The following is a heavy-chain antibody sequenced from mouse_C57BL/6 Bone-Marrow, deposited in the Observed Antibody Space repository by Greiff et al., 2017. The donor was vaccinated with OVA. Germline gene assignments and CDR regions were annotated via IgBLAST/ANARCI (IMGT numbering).Heavy chain of an antibody. J-gene: IGHJ4*01. Sequence: LVESGAELVRPGTSVKMSCKASGYTFTNYWIGWAKQRPGHGLEWIGDIYPGGGYTNYNEKFKGKATLTADKSSSTAYMQFSSLTSEDSAIYYCARSGNYLYAMDYWGQGTSVTVSS. V-gene: IGHV1-63*01. CDR3: ARSGNYLYAMDY. CDR2: IYPGGGYT. D-gene: IGHD2-1*01. CDR1: GYTFTNYW.